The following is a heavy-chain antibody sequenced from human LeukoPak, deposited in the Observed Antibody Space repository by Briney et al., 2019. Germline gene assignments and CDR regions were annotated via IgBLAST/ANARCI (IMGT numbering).Heavy chain of an antibody. CDR3: ARGAPTSATGGLLFDY. CDR1: GYTFTGYY. CDR2: INPNSGGT. J-gene: IGHJ4*02. V-gene: IGHV1-2*02. Sequence: ASVKVSCKASGYTFTGYYMHWVRQAPGQGLEWMGWINPNSGGTNYAQKFQGRVTMTRDTSISTAYMELSRLRSDDTAVYYCARGAPTSATGGLLFDYWGQGTLVTVSS. D-gene: IGHD7-27*01.